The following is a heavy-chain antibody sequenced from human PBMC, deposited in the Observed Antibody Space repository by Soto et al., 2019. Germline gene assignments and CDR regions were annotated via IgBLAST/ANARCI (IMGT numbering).Heavy chain of an antibody. CDR1: GFTFSSYA. CDR3: AREIPRTGPTLYSGSSPGY. D-gene: IGHD1-26*01. J-gene: IGHJ4*02. CDR2: ISYDGSNK. V-gene: IGHV3-30-3*01. Sequence: QVQLVESGGGVVQPGRSLRLSCAASGFTFSSYAMHWVRQAPGKGLEWVAVISYDGSNKYYADSVKGRFTISRDNSKNTLYLQMNSLRAEDTAVYYCAREIPRTGPTLYSGSSPGYWGQGTLVTVSS.